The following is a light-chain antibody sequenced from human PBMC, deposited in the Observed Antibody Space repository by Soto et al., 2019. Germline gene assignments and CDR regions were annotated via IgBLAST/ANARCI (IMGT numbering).Light chain of an antibody. V-gene: IGKV1-33*01. CDR2: DAS. Sequence: DIQMTQSPSSLSASVGGRVTITCQASQDIKNYLNWYQQKSGKAPKLLIYDASDLETGVPSRFSGGGSGTDFTFTINSLQPEDIATYYCQQYDNLPLTFGGGTKVDIK. CDR3: QQYDNLPLT. J-gene: IGKJ4*01. CDR1: QDIKNY.